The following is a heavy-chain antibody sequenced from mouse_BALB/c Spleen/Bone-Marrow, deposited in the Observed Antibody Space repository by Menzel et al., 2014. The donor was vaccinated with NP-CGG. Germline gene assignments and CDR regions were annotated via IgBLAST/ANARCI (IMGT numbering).Heavy chain of an antibody. J-gene: IGHJ2*01. CDR2: ISSGSSII. CDR1: VFTFSYFG. Sequence: EVQGVESGGGLVQPGGSRKLSCAASVFTFSYFGMHWVRQAPEKGLEWVAYISSGSSIIYYADTVKGRFTISRDNPKNTLFLQMTSLRSEDTAMYYCARERTGFDYWGQGTTLTVSS. D-gene: IGHD4-1*01. CDR3: ARERTGFDY. V-gene: IGHV5-17*02.